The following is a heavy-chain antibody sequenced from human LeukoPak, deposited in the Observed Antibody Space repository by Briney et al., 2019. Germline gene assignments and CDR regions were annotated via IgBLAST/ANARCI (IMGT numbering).Heavy chain of an antibody. V-gene: IGHV3-23*01. CDR2: VSANGSVP. J-gene: IGHJ4*02. CDR3: AKAHFEVGTCTSASCYASLPFLDY. D-gene: IGHD2-2*01. Sequence: GGSLRLSCAASGFTFNIFAVSWVRQAPGKGLEWVSTVSANGSVPYYPASVKGRFTISRDNARNMRYLQINSLGAKDTAVSYCAKAHFEVGTCTSASCYASLPFLDYRGQGALVTVSS. CDR1: GFTFNIFA.